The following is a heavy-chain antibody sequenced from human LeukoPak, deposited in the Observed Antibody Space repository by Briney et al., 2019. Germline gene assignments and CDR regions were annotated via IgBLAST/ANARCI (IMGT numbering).Heavy chain of an antibody. CDR3: AKTISVTTEGYYYYYYGMDV. D-gene: IGHD4-17*01. CDR1: GFTFSSYG. V-gene: IGHV3-30*18. Sequence: PGGSLRLSCAASGFTFSSYGMHWVRQAPGKRLEWVAVISYDGSNKYYADSVKGRFTISRDNSKNTLYLQMNSLRAEDTAVYYCAKTISVTTEGYYYYYYGMDVWGQGTTVTVSS. CDR2: ISYDGSNK. J-gene: IGHJ6*02.